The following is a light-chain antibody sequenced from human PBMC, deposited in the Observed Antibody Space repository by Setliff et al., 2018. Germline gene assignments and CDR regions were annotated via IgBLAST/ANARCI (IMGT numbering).Light chain of an antibody. CDR2: EKN. Sequence: LTQPPSASGTPGQRVAISCFGSKSNIGSNYVSWYQQLPGTAPKLLIYEKNQRPSGVPDRFSGSKSGTSASLAISGLRSEDEADYYCAAWDDSLSGRYVVFGGGTKVTV. CDR1: KSNIGSNY. J-gene: IGLJ2*01. CDR3: AAWDDSLSGRYVV. V-gene: IGLV1-47*01.